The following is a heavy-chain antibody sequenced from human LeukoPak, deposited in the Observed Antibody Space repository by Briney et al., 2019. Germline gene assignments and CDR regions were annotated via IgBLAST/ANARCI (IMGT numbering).Heavy chain of an antibody. CDR1: GGSISGFF. D-gene: IGHD6-19*01. V-gene: IGHV4-59*01. Sequence: SETLSLTCSVSGGSISGFFWSWIRQSPGKGLEWLGFIDNGGTTNYDPSLKNRITISVDTSKNQFSLRLSAVAAPDTAGYYGARDAAPFSGLSVAGYFDFWGQGTLVTVSS. CDR2: IDNGGTT. J-gene: IGHJ4*02. CDR3: ARDAAPFSGLSVAGYFDF.